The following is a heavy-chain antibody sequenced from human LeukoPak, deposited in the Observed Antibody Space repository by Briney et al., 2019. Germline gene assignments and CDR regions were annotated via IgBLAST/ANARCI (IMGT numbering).Heavy chain of an antibody. J-gene: IGHJ4*02. D-gene: IGHD6-19*01. Sequence: PGGSLRLSCAASGFTFSSYLMSWVRQAPGKGLEWVANIKQDGSEKYYVDSVKGRFTISRDNAKNSLYLQMNSLRAEDTAVYYCVRGEPSIAVAAVDYWGQGTLVTVSS. V-gene: IGHV3-7*04. CDR2: IKQDGSEK. CDR1: GFTFSSYL. CDR3: VRGEPSIAVAAVDY.